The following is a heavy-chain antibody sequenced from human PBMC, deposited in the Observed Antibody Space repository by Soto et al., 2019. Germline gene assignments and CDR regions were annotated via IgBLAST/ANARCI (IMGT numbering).Heavy chain of an antibody. D-gene: IGHD2-2*02. CDR1: GYTFTSYR. CDR3: ARDRRVPAAIGYYYYGMDV. Sequence: ASLNVSCKCSGYTFTSYRISWGRKAPGQGLEWMGWISAYNGNTNYAQKLQGRVTMTTDTSTSTAYMELRSLRSDDTAVYYCARDRRVPAAIGYYYYGMDVWGQATTVTVSS. J-gene: IGHJ6*02. CDR2: ISAYNGNT. V-gene: IGHV1-18*01.